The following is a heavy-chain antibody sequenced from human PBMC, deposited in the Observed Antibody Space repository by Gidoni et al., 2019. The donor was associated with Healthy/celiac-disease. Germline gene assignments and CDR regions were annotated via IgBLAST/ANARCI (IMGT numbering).Heavy chain of an antibody. CDR1: GGTFSSDA. V-gene: IGHV1-69*01. Sequence: QVQLVQSGAEVKKPGSSVKVSCKASGGTFSSDAISWVRQAPGQGLEWMGGIIPIFGTANYAQKFQGRVTITADESTSTAYMELSSLRSEDTAVYYCARGRRKDIVVVVAATEFDYWGQGTLVTVSS. D-gene: IGHD2-15*01. J-gene: IGHJ4*02. CDR3: ARGRRKDIVVVVAATEFDY. CDR2: IIPIFGTA.